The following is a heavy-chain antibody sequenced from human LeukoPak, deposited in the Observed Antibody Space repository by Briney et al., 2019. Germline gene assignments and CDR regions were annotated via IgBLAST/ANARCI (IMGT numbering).Heavy chain of an antibody. Sequence: PGGSLRLSCAASGFTFSSYEMNWVRQAPGKGLEWVSGISWNSGSIGYADSVKGRFTISRDNAKNSLYLQMNSLRAEDMALYYCAKEVYYYDSSGYRSFDYWGQGTLVTVSS. CDR3: AKEVYYYDSSGYRSFDY. CDR1: GFTFSSYE. J-gene: IGHJ4*02. V-gene: IGHV3-9*03. D-gene: IGHD3-22*01. CDR2: ISWNSGSI.